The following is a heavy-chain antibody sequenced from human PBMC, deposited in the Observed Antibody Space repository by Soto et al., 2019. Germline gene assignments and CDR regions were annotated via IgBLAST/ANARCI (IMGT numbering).Heavy chain of an antibody. CDR3: ARCAYCSGDSCHSRISDY. CDR1: GYTFINYG. D-gene: IGHD2-15*01. CDR2: ISAYNGNT. Sequence: QVQLVQSGAEVKKPGASVKVSCKASGYTFINYGLSWVRQAPGQGLEWMGWISAYNGNTNYAQKFQGRVTMTTDTSTRTGYMALRSLRSDDTAVYYCARCAYCSGDSCHSRISDYWCQGTLVGVSS. V-gene: IGHV1-18*01. J-gene: IGHJ4*02.